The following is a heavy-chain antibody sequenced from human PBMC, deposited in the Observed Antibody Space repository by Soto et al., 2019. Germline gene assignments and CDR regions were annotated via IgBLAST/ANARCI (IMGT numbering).Heavy chain of an antibody. J-gene: IGHJ6*02. CDR2: FDPEDGET. V-gene: IGHV1-24*01. D-gene: IGHD6-13*01. CDR3: ATEDLNSEGGAGTPVHYYYGMDV. CDR1: GYTLTELS. Sequence: GASVKVSCKVSGYTLTELSMHWVRQAPGKGLEWMGGFDPEDGETIYAQKFQGRVTMTEDTSTDTAYMELSSLRSEDTAVYYCATEDLNSEGGAGTPVHYYYGMDVWXQGTTVTVSS.